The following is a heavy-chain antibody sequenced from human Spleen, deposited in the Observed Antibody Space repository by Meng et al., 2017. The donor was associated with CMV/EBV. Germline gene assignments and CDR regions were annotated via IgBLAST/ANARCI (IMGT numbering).Heavy chain of an antibody. CDR3: ARGKLEPLDY. Sequence: ASVKVSCKASGYSFSSYAINWVRQAPGQGLEWMGWINPNSGGTNYAQKFQGRVTMTRDTSISTAYMELSRLRSDDTAVYYCARGKLEPLDYWGQGTLVTVSS. J-gene: IGHJ4*02. CDR2: INPNSGGT. D-gene: IGHD1-1*01. V-gene: IGHV1-2*02. CDR1: GYSFSSYA.